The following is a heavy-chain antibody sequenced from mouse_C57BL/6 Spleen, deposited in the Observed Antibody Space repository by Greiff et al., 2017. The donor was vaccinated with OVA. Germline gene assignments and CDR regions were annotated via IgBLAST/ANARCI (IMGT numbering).Heavy chain of an antibody. Sequence: QVQLQQSGAELVKPGASVKISCKASGYAFSSYWMNWVKQRPGKGLEWIGQIYPGDGDTNYNGKFKGKATLTADKSSSTAYMQLSSLTSEDSAVYFCARSTMVMEYARDYWGQGTSVTVSS. CDR1: GYAFSSYW. J-gene: IGHJ4*01. CDR2: IYPGDGDT. V-gene: IGHV1-80*01. D-gene: IGHD2-2*01. CDR3: ARSTMVMEYARDY.